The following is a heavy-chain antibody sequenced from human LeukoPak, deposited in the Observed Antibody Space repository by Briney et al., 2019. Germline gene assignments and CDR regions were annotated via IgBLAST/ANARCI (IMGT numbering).Heavy chain of an antibody. D-gene: IGHD3-10*01. CDR3: ASPVFGGLATRGAF. CDR1: GFTFSSYA. Sequence: GGSLRLSCAASGFTFSSYAMSWVRQAPGKGLEWVSAISGSGGSTYYADSVKGRFTISRDNSKNTLYLQMNSLRADDTAVYYCASPVFGGLATRGAFWGQGTLVTVSS. J-gene: IGHJ4*02. V-gene: IGHV3-23*01. CDR2: ISGSGGST.